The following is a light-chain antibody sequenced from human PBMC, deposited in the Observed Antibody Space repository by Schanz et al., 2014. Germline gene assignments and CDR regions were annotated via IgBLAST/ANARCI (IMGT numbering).Light chain of an antibody. V-gene: IGLV1-40*01. CDR2: GDN. CDR3: QSYDSSLSGSV. J-gene: IGLJ2*01. CDR1: ASNIGAGYD. Sequence: QSVLTQPPSVSGAPGQGVTISCTGSASNIGAGYDVHWYQQVPGTAPKLLISGDNDRPSGVPDRFSGSKSGTSASLAITGLQAEDEADYYCQSYDSSLSGSVFGGGTKLTVL.